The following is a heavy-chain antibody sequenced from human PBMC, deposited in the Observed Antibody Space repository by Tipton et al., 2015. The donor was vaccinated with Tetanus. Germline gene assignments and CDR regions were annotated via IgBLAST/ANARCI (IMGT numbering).Heavy chain of an antibody. V-gene: IGHV1-69*01. CDR2: ITPIFGTT. Sequence: QSGAEVKKPGSSVKVSCKASGGTFTNYALSWVRQAPGQGLEWVGGITPIFGTTNSAPKFQGRVTITADESTNTAYMELSSLRSDDSAVYYCARAPNRMSRAYDHWGQGTQITVSS. J-gene: IGHJ5*02. CDR1: GGTFTNYA. D-gene: IGHD1-14*01. CDR3: ARAPNRMSRAYDH.